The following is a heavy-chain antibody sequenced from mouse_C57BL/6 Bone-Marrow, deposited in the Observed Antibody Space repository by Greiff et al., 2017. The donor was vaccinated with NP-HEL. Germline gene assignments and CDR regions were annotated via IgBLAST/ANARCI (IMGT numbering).Heavy chain of an antibody. CDR1: GYTFTDYY. CDR3: ARGEDSSGFFAY. V-gene: IGHV1-26*01. CDR2: INPNNGGT. D-gene: IGHD3-2*02. J-gene: IGHJ3*01. Sequence: EVQLQQSGPELVKPGASVKISCKASGYTFTDYYMNWVKQSHGKSLEWIGDINPNNGGTSYNQKFKGKATLTVDKSSSTAYMELRSLTSEDSAVYYCARGEDSSGFFAYWGQGTLVTVSA.